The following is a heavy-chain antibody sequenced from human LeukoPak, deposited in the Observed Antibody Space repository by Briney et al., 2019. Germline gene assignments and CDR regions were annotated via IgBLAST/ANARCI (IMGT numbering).Heavy chain of an antibody. CDR2: MNPSSGYT. D-gene: IGHD3-22*01. J-gene: IGHJ4*02. CDR3: ARVDGSPDY. Sequence: ASVKVPCKASGYTFTSLDINWVRQAPGQGLEWMGWMNPSSGYTGYAQQIQGRVTFTRSTSISTAYMEVSSLRSEDTAVYYCARVDGSPDYWGQGTLVTVSS. V-gene: IGHV1-8*03. CDR1: GYTFTSLD.